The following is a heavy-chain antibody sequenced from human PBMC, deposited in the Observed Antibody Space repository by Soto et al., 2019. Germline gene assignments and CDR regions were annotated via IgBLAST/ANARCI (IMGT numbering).Heavy chain of an antibody. V-gene: IGHV3-30*18. Sequence: GGSLRLSCAASGFTFSSYGMHWVRQAPGKGLEWVAVISYDGSNKYYADSVKGRFTISRDNSKNTLYLQMNSLRAEDTAVYYCAKLISTIFGDYYYYYMDVWGKGTTVTVSS. CDR3: AKLISTIFGDYYYYYMDV. CDR1: GFTFSSYG. CDR2: ISYDGSNK. J-gene: IGHJ6*03. D-gene: IGHD3-3*01.